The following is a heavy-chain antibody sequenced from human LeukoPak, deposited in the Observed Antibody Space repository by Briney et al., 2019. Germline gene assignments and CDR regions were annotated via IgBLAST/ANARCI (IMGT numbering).Heavy chain of an antibody. CDR1: GLTFSSHS. V-gene: IGHV3-7*01. CDR2: MKKDGSET. D-gene: IGHD3-10*01. J-gene: IGHJ4*02. Sequence: GGSLRPSCVVSGLTFSSHSMIWVRQAPGKGLQWVANMKKDGSETNYVDSVKGRFTISRDNAKNSLYLQMNSLRAEDTAVYYCGRHRSGSGTYFIDYWGQGTLVSVSS. CDR3: GRHRSGSGTYFIDY.